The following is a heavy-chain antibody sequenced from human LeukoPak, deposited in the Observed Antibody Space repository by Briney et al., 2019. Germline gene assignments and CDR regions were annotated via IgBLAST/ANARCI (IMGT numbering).Heavy chain of an antibody. Sequence: GGSLRLSCAASGFTFSSYAMSWVRQAPGKGLEWVSAISGSGGSTYYADSVKGRFTTSRDNSQNTLYLQMSSLRAEDTAIYYCAKDQYIYGSSPFDFWGQGTLVTVSS. CDR2: ISGSGGST. CDR1: GFTFSSYA. V-gene: IGHV3-23*01. CDR3: AKDQYIYGSSPFDF. J-gene: IGHJ4*02. D-gene: IGHD3-10*01.